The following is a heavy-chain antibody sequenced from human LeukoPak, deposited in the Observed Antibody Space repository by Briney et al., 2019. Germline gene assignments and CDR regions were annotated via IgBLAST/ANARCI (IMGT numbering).Heavy chain of an antibody. J-gene: IGHJ3*02. Sequence: PGGPLRLSCAASGVTFSSSWMYGVRQAPGKGLVGGGHINSDGSSPSYAASVKRRFTISRDHAENTLYLQMNSLRAEDTDVYYCARSFDIWGQGTMVTVSS. CDR3: ARSFDI. CDR2: INSDGSSP. CDR1: GVTFSSSW. V-gene: IGHV3-74*01.